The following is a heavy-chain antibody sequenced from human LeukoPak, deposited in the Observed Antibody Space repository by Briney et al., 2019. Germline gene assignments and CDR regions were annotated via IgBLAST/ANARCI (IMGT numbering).Heavy chain of an antibody. J-gene: IGHJ5*02. D-gene: IGHD3-10*01. CDR3: ARGGGSPPNWFDP. Sequence: PGRSLRLSCAASGFTFSDYYMSWIRQAPGKGLEWISYISSSGSTIYYADSVKGRFTISRDNAKNSLYLQMNSLRADDTAVYYCARGGGSPPNWFDPWGQGTLVTVSS. V-gene: IGHV3-11*01. CDR2: ISSSGSTI. CDR1: GFTFSDYY.